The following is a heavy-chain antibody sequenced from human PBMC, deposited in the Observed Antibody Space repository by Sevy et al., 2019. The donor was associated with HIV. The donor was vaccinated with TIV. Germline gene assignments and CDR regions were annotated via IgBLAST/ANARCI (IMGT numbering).Heavy chain of an antibody. CDR3: AREKGRDIVLVPAADDYYYYYYGMDV. Sequence: GGSLRLSCAASGFTFSSYAMHWVRQAPGKGLEYVSAISSNGGSTYYANSVKGRFTISRDNSKNTRYLQMGSLRAEDMAVYYCAREKGRDIVLVPAADDYYYYYYGMDVWGQGTTVTVSS. V-gene: IGHV3-64*01. J-gene: IGHJ6*02. CDR2: ISSNGGST. D-gene: IGHD2-2*01. CDR1: GFTFSSYA.